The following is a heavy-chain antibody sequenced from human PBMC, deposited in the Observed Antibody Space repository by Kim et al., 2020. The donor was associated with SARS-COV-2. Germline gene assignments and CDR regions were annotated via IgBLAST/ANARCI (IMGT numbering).Heavy chain of an antibody. CDR3: ARDNIRVAAAEDWFDP. Sequence: SETLSLTCTVSGGSISSYYWSWIRQPPGKGLEWIGYIYYSGSTNYNPSLKSRVTISVDTSKNQFSLKLSSVTAADTAVYYCARDNIRVAAAEDWFDPWGQGTLVTVSS. CDR2: IYYSGST. V-gene: IGHV4-59*13. D-gene: IGHD6-13*01. CDR1: GGSISSYY. J-gene: IGHJ5*02.